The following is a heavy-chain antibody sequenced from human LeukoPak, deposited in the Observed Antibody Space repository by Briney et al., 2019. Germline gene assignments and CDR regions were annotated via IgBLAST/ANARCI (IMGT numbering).Heavy chain of an antibody. CDR3: ARRKEVQTTFDY. CDR1: GFVFSNYW. Sequence: GGSLRLSCVASGFVFSNYWMGWVRQAPGKGLEWVANIKEDGGETYYVDSVKGRFTISRDDAKNSLDLQMNSLRDEDTAVYYCARRKEVQTTFDYWGQGTLVTVSS. V-gene: IGHV3-7*01. D-gene: IGHD4/OR15-4a*01. J-gene: IGHJ4*02. CDR2: IKEDGGET.